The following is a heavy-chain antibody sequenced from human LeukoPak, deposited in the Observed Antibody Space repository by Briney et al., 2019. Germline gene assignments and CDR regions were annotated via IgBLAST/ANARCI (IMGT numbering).Heavy chain of an antibody. CDR1: GGSISSSSYY. CDR2: IYYSGCT. J-gene: IGHJ5*02. Sequence: SETLSLTCTVSGGSISSSSYYWGWIRQPPGKGLEWIGSIYYSGCTYYNPSLKSRVTISVDTSKNQFSLKLSSVTAADTAVYYCATEGPYGSGSFGPWGQGTLVTVSS. CDR3: ATEGPYGSGSFGP. V-gene: IGHV4-39*02. D-gene: IGHD3-10*01.